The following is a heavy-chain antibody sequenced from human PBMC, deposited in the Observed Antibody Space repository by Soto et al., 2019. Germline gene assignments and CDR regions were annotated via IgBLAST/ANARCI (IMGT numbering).Heavy chain of an antibody. V-gene: IGHV3-11*05. D-gene: IGHD6-13*01. CDR1: GITFSDYY. Sequence: QVQLVESGGGLVKPGGSLRLSCAASGITFSDYYMSWIPQAPGKGLEWVSYISSSYSYTNYAASVKGRFTISRDNAKNSPYLPMNSLRAEDTAVDYCARRRWDAFDIWGQGTMVTVSS. J-gene: IGHJ3*02. CDR2: ISSSYSYT. CDR3: ARRRWDAFDI.